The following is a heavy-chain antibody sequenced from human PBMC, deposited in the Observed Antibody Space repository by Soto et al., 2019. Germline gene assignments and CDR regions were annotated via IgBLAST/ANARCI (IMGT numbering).Heavy chain of an antibody. J-gene: IGHJ6*03. Sequence: ASVKVSCKASGYTFASYGISWVRQAPGQGLEWMGWISAYNGNTNYAQKLQGRVTMTTDTSTSTAYMELRSLRSDDTAVYYCARGRPLGYYDFWSGYSQGRENYMDVWGKGTTVTVSS. CDR3: ARGRPLGYYDFWSGYSQGRENYMDV. D-gene: IGHD3-3*01. CDR1: GYTFASYG. CDR2: ISAYNGNT. V-gene: IGHV1-18*01.